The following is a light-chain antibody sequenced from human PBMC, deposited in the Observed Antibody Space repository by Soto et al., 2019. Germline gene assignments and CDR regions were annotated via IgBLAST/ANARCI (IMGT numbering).Light chain of an antibody. CDR1: SSDVGAYNL. J-gene: IGLJ2*01. CDR3: SSSTGSTTVV. CDR2: DVT. Sequence: QSALTQPASVSGSPGQSIAISCTGTSSDVGAYNLVSWYQQHPGQAPKLMIYDVTARPPGVSNRFSGSKSGNTASLTISGLQAEDEADYYCSSSTGSTTVVFGGGTKVTVL. V-gene: IGLV2-14*03.